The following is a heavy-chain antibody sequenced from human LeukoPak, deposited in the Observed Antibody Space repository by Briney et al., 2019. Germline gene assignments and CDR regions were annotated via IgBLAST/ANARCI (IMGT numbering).Heavy chain of an antibody. J-gene: IGHJ4*02. CDR1: GFTFSSYA. Sequence: QTGGSLRLSRAASGFTFSSYAMSWVRQAPGKGLEWVSAISGSGGSTYYADSVKGRFTISRDNSKNTLYLQMNSLRAEDTAVYYCAKGDPLAETYYFDYWGQGTLVTVSS. CDR2: ISGSGGST. V-gene: IGHV3-23*01. CDR3: AKGDPLAETYYFDY.